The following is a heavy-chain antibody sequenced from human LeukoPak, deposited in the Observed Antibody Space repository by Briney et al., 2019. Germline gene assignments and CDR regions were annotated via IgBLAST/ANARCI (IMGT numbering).Heavy chain of an antibody. V-gene: IGHV3-23*01. J-gene: IGHJ6*03. Sequence: GGSLRLSCAASGFAFNNDAMTWVRQPPGKGLEWVSTIVGDSTIVYYADSVKGRFTISSDNSKTMLFLHMNSLRAEDTAIYYCARQPYFYYYLDVWGKGTTVTVTS. CDR2: IVGDSTIV. D-gene: IGHD5-18*01. CDR3: ARQPYFYYYLDV. CDR1: GFAFNNDA.